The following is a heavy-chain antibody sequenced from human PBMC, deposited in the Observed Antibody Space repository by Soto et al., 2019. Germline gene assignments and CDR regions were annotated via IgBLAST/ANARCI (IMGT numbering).Heavy chain of an antibody. Sequence: QVQLVQSGAEVKKPGASVKVSCKASGYTFTGYYMHWVRQAPGQGLEWMGWINPNSGETNYAQKFQGWVTMTRGTYTSTAYMELSRLSADDTAVYYCARGGGLRSSYGYRYYFAHWGQGTLVTVSS. J-gene: IGHJ4*02. CDR1: GYTFTGYY. D-gene: IGHD5-18*01. CDR3: ARGGGLRSSYGYRYYFAH. CDR2: INPNSGET. V-gene: IGHV1-2*04.